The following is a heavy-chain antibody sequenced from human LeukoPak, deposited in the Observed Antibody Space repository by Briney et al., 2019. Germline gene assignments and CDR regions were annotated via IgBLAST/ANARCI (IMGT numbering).Heavy chain of an antibody. Sequence: GASVKVSCKASGYTFTSYGISWVRQAPGQGLEWMGWISAYNGNTNYAQKLQGRVTMTTDTSTSTAYMELRSLRSDDTAVYYCARASRVGVVIIPISVDCWGQGTLVTVSS. CDR2: ISAYNGNT. V-gene: IGHV1-18*01. D-gene: IGHD3-3*01. CDR3: ARASRVGVVIIPISVDC. CDR1: GYTFTSYG. J-gene: IGHJ4*02.